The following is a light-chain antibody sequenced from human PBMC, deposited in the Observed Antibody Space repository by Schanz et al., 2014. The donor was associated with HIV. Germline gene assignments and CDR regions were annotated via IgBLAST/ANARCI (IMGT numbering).Light chain of an antibody. CDR2: DAS. J-gene: IGKJ3*01. Sequence: EIVLTQSPATLSLSPGERATLSCGASQYVSGSYVAWYQQKPGLAPRLLIYDASTRAAGTPDRFSGSGSGSAFTLIISRLEPEDSAVYFCQQYANSAFTFGPGTKVEI. CDR1: QYVSGSY. V-gene: IGKV3D-20*01. CDR3: QQYANSAFT.